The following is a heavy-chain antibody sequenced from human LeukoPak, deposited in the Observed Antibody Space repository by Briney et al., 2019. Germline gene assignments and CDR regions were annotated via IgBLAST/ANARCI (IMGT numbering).Heavy chain of an antibody. CDR3: ASGKYRYGDNWFDP. CDR2: ISYDGSNK. J-gene: IGHJ5*02. V-gene: IGHV3-30*04. CDR1: GFTFSNYA. Sequence: GGSLRLSCAASGFTFSNYAMSWVRQAPGKGLEWVAVISYDGSNKYYADSVKGRFTISRDNSKNTLYLQMNSLRAEDTAVYFCASGKYRYGDNWFDPWGQGTLVTVSS. D-gene: IGHD5-18*01.